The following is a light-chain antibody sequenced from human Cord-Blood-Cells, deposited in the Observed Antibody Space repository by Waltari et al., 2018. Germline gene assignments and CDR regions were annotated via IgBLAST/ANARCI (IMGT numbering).Light chain of an antibody. J-gene: IGKJ1*01. CDR2: AAS. CDR3: QQSYSTPPTWT. V-gene: IGKV1-39*01. Sequence: DTHMTPYPSSLPPSAGDTVTIPCRASQSISSYFNWYPQKPGKSPKLLLYAASSVQSGVPSMFSGSGSGTDFTLTSSSLQPEDFATYYCQQSYSTPPTWTFGEGTKVEIK. CDR1: QSISSY.